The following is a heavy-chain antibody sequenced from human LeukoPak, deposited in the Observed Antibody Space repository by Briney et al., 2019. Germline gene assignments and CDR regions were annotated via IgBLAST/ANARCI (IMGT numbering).Heavy chain of an antibody. CDR1: GFTFRFYA. CDR2: MSAGGTST. J-gene: IGHJ4*02. Sequence: GGSLRLSCVASGFTFRFYAMSWVRQAPGKGLEWVSGMSAGGTSTYYADSVKGRFTISKDNSKNTLYLQLNSLRAEDTAVYYCARGSSSWYYFDYWGQGTLVTVSS. CDR3: ARGSSSWYYFDY. V-gene: IGHV3-23*01. D-gene: IGHD6-13*01.